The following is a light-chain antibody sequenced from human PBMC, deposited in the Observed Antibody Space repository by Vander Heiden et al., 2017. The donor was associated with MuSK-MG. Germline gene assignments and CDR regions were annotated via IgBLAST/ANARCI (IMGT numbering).Light chain of an antibody. V-gene: IGKV3-20*01. Sequence: EIVLTQSPGTLSLSPGERATLSCRASQRVSGSYLAWYQQKRGQAPRLRIYGASSRATGIPDRVSGSGSATDCTLTISRLEPEDFAVYYCPQYGGSPFTFGPGTKVDIQ. CDR2: GAS. CDR1: QRVSGSY. CDR3: PQYGGSPFT. J-gene: IGKJ3*01.